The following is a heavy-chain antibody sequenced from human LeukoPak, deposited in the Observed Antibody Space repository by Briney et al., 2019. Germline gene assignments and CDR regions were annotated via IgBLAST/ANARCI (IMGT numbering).Heavy chain of an antibody. CDR2: INRSGSTI. CDR1: GFTFSNYE. CDR3: ARDIGAAAYDWFDL. D-gene: IGHD6-13*01. V-gene: IGHV3-48*03. Sequence: PGGSLRLSCAASGFTFSNYEMNWVRQAPGKGLEWISYINRSGSTISYADSVRGRFTISRDNAKNSLYLQMNTLRAADTPVYYCARDIGAAAYDWFDLWGQGTLVTVSS. J-gene: IGHJ5*02.